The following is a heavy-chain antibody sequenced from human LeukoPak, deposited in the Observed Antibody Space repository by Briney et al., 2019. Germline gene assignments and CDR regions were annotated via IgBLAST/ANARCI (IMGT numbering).Heavy chain of an antibody. CDR1: GYTFTGYY. D-gene: IGHD6-13*01. Sequence: ASVKVSCKASGYTFTGYYMHWVRQAPGQGLEWMGWINPNSGGTNYAQKFQGWVTMTRDTSISTAYMELSRLRSDDTAVYYCARARKQSIAAAGPEGVFDFDYWGQGTLVTVSS. J-gene: IGHJ4*02. CDR2: INPNSGGT. V-gene: IGHV1-2*04. CDR3: ARARKQSIAAAGPEGVFDFDY.